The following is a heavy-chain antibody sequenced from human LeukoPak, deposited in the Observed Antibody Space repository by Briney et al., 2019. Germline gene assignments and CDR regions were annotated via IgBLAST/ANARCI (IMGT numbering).Heavy chain of an antibody. CDR2: IKQDESEI. J-gene: IGHJ4*02. V-gene: IGHV3-7*01. CDR3: AGGWGRMVVSY. CDR1: GFTFSNYW. D-gene: IGHD2-8*02. Sequence: GGSLRLSCAASGFTFSNYWMSWVRQSPGKGLEWVANIKQDESEIYYVDSVKGRSTISRDNAKNSLYLQMNSLRAEGTAVYYCAGGWGRMVVSYWGQGTLVTVSS.